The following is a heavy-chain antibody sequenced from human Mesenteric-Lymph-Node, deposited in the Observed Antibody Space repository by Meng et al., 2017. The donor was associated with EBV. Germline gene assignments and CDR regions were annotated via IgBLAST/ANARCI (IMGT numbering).Heavy chain of an antibody. CDR3: ARFDWLAHF. J-gene: IGHJ4*02. CDR2: INTNTGNP. D-gene: IGHD3-9*01. CDR1: GYIFNKYE. V-gene: IGHV7-4-1*02. Sequence: QVQLVQSGSELRKPGASVKISCKAPGYIFNKYEMNWIRQAPGQGLEWMGWINTNTGNPTYAQDFTGRFVFSVDTSVSTAYLQISSLESDDTAVYYCARFDWLAHFWGQGTLVTVSS.